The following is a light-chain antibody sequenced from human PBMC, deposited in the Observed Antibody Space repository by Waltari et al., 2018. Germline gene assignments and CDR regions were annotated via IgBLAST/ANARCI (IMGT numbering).Light chain of an antibody. J-gene: IGKJ1*01. CDR2: GAS. CDR1: QSFSSN. Sequence: EIVMTQSPATLSVSPGDRATLSCRASQSFSSNLAWYQQRPGQAPRLLIDGASTRATGIPARFSGSGSGTEFTLTISGLQSEDFAVYFCQQYNDWPKTFGQGTKVEIK. V-gene: IGKV3-15*01. CDR3: QQYNDWPKT.